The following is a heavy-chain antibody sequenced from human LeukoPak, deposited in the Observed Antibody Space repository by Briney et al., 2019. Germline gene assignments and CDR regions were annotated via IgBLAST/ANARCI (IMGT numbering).Heavy chain of an antibody. CDR3: ARTLWQEVGY. CDR1: GYSISSGYY. J-gene: IGHJ4*02. V-gene: IGHV4-38-2*02. Sequence: SETLSLTCTVSGYSISSGYYWGWIRQPPGKGLEWIGSIYHSGNTYYNPSLKSRVTISVDTSKNQFSLKLNSVTAADTALYFCARTLWQEVGYWGQGTLVTVSS. CDR2: IYHSGNT. D-gene: IGHD2-21*01.